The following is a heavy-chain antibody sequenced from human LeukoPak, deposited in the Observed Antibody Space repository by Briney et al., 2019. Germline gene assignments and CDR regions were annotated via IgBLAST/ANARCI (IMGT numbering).Heavy chain of an antibody. CDR2: IIPILGIA. J-gene: IGHJ6*02. Sequence: SVKVSCKASGGTFSSYAISWVRQAPGQGLEWMGRIIPILGIANYAQKFQGSVTITADKSTSTAYMELSSLRSEDTAVYYCARDHYYYYGMDVWGQGTTVTVSS. V-gene: IGHV1-69*04. CDR3: ARDHYYYYGMDV. CDR1: GGTFSSYA.